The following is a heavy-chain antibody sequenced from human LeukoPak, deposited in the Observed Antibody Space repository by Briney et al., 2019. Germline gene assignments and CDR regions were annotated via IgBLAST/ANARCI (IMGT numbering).Heavy chain of an antibody. Sequence: SVKVSCKASGGTFSSYAISWVRQAPGQGLEWMGRIIPIFGIANYAQKFQGRVTITADKSTSTAYMELSSLRSEDTAVYYCARPSFGNYGMDVWGQGTTVTVSS. J-gene: IGHJ6*02. D-gene: IGHD3-10*01. CDR3: ARPSFGNYGMDV. V-gene: IGHV1-69*04. CDR2: IIPIFGIA. CDR1: GGTFSSYA.